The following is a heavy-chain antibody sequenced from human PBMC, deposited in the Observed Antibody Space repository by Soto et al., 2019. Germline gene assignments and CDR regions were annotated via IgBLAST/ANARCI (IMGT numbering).Heavy chain of an antibody. CDR3: ARLVGEFPDAFDI. CDR1: GGSISSSNW. Sequence: PSETLSLTCAVSGGSISSSNWWSWVRQPPGKGLEWIGEIYHSGSTNYNPSLKSRVTISVDKSKNQFSLKLSSVTAADTAVYYCARLVGEFPDAFDIWGQGTMVTVSS. J-gene: IGHJ3*02. D-gene: IGHD3-10*01. CDR2: IYHSGST. V-gene: IGHV4-4*02.